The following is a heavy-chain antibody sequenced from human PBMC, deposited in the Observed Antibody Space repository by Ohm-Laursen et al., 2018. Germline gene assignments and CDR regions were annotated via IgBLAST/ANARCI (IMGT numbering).Heavy chain of an antibody. D-gene: IGHD2-2*01. Sequence: SLRLSCTASGFTFSNYAMHWVRQAPGKGLERVSGISWNSGSIGYADSVKGRVTISRDNAKNSLYLQMNVLRAEDTAVYYCARELGIPVTPIDYWGQGTLVTVSS. CDR1: GFTFSNYA. CDR2: ISWNSGSI. V-gene: IGHV3-9*01. J-gene: IGHJ4*02. CDR3: ARELGIPVTPIDY.